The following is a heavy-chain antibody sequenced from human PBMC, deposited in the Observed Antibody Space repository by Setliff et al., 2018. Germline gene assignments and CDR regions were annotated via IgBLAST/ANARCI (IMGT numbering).Heavy chain of an antibody. J-gene: IGHJ6*03. V-gene: IGHV4-61*01. Sequence: SETLSLTCTVSGGSISSGSDYWSWIRQSPGKGLEWIGYIDTSGSTDYNPSLKSRVTISVDTSKNQLSLKLSSVTAADTAVYYCARGGGSVLPDYYYYNYMDVWGKGTTVTVSS. CDR1: GGSISSGSDY. D-gene: IGHD1-26*01. CDR2: IDTSGST. CDR3: ARGGGSVLPDYYYYNYMDV.